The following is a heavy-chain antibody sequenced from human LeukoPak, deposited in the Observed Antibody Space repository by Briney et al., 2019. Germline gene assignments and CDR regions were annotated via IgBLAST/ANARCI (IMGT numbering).Heavy chain of an antibody. CDR1: GFSISIYE. D-gene: IGHD5-12*01. CDR2: ISSSSSHI. Sequence: GGSLRLSCVASGFSISIYEMYWVRQAPGKGLEWVSYISSSSSHIYYADSLKGRFTVSRDNAKNALYLQMNSLRAEDSAVYHCARLYNGYHLGTRECWGQGILVAVSS. V-gene: IGHV3-48*03. J-gene: IGHJ4*02. CDR3: ARLYNGYHLGTREC.